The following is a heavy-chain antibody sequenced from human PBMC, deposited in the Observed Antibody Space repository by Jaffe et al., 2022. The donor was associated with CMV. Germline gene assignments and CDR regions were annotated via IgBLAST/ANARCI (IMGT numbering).Heavy chain of an antibody. J-gene: IGHJ4*02. D-gene: IGHD1-1*01. V-gene: IGHV3-23*04. CDR2: ISGSGGST. CDR1: GFTFSSYA. Sequence: EVQLVESGGGLVQPGGSLRLSCAASGFTFSSYAMSWVRQAPGKGLEWVSAISGSGGSTYYADSVKGRFTISRDNSKNTLYLQMNSLRAEDTAVYYCAKDQTLFSAWRWPHFDYWGQGTLVTVSS. CDR3: AKDQTLFSAWRWPHFDY.